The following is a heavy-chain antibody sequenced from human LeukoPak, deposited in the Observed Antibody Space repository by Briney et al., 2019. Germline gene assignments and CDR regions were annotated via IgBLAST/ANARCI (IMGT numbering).Heavy chain of an antibody. J-gene: IGHJ6*02. D-gene: IGHD6-13*01. V-gene: IGHV1-69*04. Sequence: SVKVSCKASGGTFSSYAISWVRQAPGQGLEWMGRIIPILGIANYAQKFQGRVTITADKSTSTAYMELSSLRSEDTAVYYCARDWQQLAPARYGMDVWGQGTTVTVSS. CDR1: GGTFSSYA. CDR3: ARDWQQLAPARYGMDV. CDR2: IIPILGIA.